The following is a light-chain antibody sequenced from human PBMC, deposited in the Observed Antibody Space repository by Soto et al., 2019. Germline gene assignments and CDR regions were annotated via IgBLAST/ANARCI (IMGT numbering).Light chain of an antibody. CDR1: SSDVGAYNY. CDR2: EVS. CDR3: SSYAGSNKV. V-gene: IGLV2-8*01. J-gene: IGLJ2*01. Sequence: QSVLTQPPSASGSPGQSVTISCTGTSSDVGAYNYVSWYQQHPGKAPKLMIYEVSKRPSGVPDRFSGSKSGNPASLTVSGLQAEDEADYYCSSYAGSNKVFGGGTKLTVL.